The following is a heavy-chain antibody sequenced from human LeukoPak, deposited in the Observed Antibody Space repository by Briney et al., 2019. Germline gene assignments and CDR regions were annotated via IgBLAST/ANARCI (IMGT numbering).Heavy chain of an antibody. CDR1: GFTFSSYS. Sequence: PGGSLRLSCAASGFTFSSYSMNWVRQAPGKGLEWVSYISSSRSIYYADSVKGRFTISRDNAKNSLYLQMNSLRAEDTAVYYCAREVPSYYYGMDVWGQGTTVTVSS. V-gene: IGHV3-21*05. CDR2: ISSSRSI. D-gene: IGHD1-1*01. CDR3: AREVPSYYYGMDV. J-gene: IGHJ6*02.